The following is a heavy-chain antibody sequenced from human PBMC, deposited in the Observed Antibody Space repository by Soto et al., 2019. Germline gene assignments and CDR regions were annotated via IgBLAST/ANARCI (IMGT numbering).Heavy chain of an antibody. CDR3: ALMIGDPVLSFDS. V-gene: IGHV4-59*01. CDR1: GGSISSYY. D-gene: IGHD3-10*02. J-gene: IGHJ5*01. CDR2: IFYSGST. Sequence: QVQLQESGPGLVKPSETLSLTCTVSGGSISSYYWSWIRQPPGKGLEWIGFIFYSGSTSYNPSLKSRVTISIDTSEYQFSLKLNSVTAADTAVYYCALMIGDPVLSFDSWGQGTLVAVSS.